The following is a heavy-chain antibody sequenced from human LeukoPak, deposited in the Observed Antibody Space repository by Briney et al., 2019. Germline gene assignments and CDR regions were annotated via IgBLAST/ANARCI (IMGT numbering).Heavy chain of an antibody. CDR2: IWYDGSEK. CDR1: GFTFRNYG. Sequence: GGSLRLSCAASGFTFRNYGMHWVRQAPGKGLEWVANIWYDGSEKHYADSVKGRFSISRDASRNTIYLQMNSLGAEDTALYYCAKDYSSSSGGFDYWGQGTLVTVSS. D-gene: IGHD6-6*01. V-gene: IGHV3-33*06. J-gene: IGHJ4*02. CDR3: AKDYSSSSGGFDY.